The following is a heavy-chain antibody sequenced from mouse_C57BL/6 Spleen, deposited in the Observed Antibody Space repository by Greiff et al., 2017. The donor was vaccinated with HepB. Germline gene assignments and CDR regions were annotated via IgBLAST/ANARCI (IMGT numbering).Heavy chain of an antibody. J-gene: IGHJ1*03. CDR2: INPNYGTT. V-gene: IGHV1-39*01. CDR3: ARVRVAGYDLYWYFDV. D-gene: IGHD2-2*01. Sequence: VQLQQSGPELVKPGASVKISCKASGYSFTDYNMNWVKQSNGKSLEWIGVINPNYGTTSYNQKFKGKATLTVDQSSSTAYMQLNSLTSEDSAVYYCARVRVAGYDLYWYFDVWGTGTTVTVSS. CDR1: GYSFTDYN.